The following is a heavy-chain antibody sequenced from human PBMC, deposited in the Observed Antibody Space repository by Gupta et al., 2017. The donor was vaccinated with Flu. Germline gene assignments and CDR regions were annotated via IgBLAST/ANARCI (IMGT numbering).Heavy chain of an antibody. CDR1: GFSSSNYG. J-gene: IGHJ6*02. CDR3: AKDWRWYNNNYGMNV. V-gene: IGHV3-30*18. D-gene: IGHD1-14*01. CDR2: ISHDGSNY. Sequence: QERVVVSGGGVVQPGRSLRLPCAASGFSSSNYGMHWVRQAPGKGLEWVAVISHDGSNYYHTDSVKGRFTISRDNSKNSLYLQMNSLRTEDTAVYYCAKDWRWYNNNYGMNVWGQGTTVTVSS.